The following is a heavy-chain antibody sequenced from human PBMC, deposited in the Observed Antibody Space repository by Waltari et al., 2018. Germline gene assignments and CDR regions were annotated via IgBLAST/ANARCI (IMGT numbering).Heavy chain of an antibody. CDR1: GFNFHIYS. D-gene: IGHD1-1*01. Sequence: EVQLVESGGGLVQPGGSLRLSCVASGFNFHIYSMHWVRQLPGKGLEWLSYITGDSNIISYGDSVKGRFTISRDNAENSLYLQMNSLRGEDTALYYCATSNEGHFESWGQGTLVTVSS. V-gene: IGHV3-48*04. J-gene: IGHJ4*02. CDR2: ITGDSNII. CDR3: ATSNEGHFES.